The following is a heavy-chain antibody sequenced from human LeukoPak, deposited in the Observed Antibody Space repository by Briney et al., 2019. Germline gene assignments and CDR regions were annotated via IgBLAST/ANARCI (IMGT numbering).Heavy chain of an antibody. CDR2: MNPNSGNT. Sequence: ASVKVSCKASGYTFTSYDINWVRQATGQGLEWMGWMNPNSGNTVYAQKFQGRVTMTRNTSISTAYMELSGLRSEDTAVYYCARYDSSGYFDFDYWGQGTLVTVSS. V-gene: IGHV1-8*01. CDR3: ARYDSSGYFDFDY. CDR1: GYTFTSYD. D-gene: IGHD3-22*01. J-gene: IGHJ4*02.